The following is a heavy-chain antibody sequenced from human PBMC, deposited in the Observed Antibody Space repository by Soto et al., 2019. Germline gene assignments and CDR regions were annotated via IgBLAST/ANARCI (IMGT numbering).Heavy chain of an antibody. J-gene: IGHJ3*02. CDR3: ARAYYDILTGYPPDAFDI. D-gene: IGHD3-9*01. CDR1: GFTFSSYA. Sequence: PGGSLRLSCAASGFTFSSYAMSWVRQAPGKGLEWVSAISGSGGSTYYADSVKGRFTISRDNSKNTLYLQMNSLRAEDTAVYYCARAYYDILTGYPPDAFDIWGQGTMVTVSS. CDR2: ISGSGGST. V-gene: IGHV3-23*01.